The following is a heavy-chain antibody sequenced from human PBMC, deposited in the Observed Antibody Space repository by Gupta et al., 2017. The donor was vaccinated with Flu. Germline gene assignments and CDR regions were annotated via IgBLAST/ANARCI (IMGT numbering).Heavy chain of an antibody. CDR2: IYWNDDK. CDR1: GFSLSTSGVG. D-gene: IGHD3-3*01. CDR3: ALAPIFTIFGVDHVNWFDP. V-gene: IGHV2-5*01. J-gene: IGHJ5*02. Sequence: QITLKESGPTLVKPTQTLTLTCTFSGFSLSTSGVGVGWIRQPPGKALEWLALIYWNDDKRYSPSLKSRLTITKDTSKNQVVLTMTNMDPVDTATYYCALAPIFTIFGVDHVNWFDPWGQGTLVTVSS.